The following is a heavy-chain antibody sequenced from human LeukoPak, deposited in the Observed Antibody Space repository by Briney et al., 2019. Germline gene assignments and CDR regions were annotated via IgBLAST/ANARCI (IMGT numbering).Heavy chain of an antibody. J-gene: IGHJ3*02. CDR1: GFTFSSYS. Sequence: GGSLRLSCAASGFTFSSYSMNWVRQAPGKGLEWVSSISSSSYIYYADSVKGRFTISRDNAKNSLYLQMNSLRAEDTAVYYCARESEGLGAFDIWGQGTMVTVSS. CDR2: ISSSSYI. D-gene: IGHD3-16*01. CDR3: ARESEGLGAFDI. V-gene: IGHV3-21*01.